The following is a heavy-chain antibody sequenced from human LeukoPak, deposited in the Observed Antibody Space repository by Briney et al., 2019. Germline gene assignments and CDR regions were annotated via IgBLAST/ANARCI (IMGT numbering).Heavy chain of an antibody. V-gene: IGHV1-69*06. CDR1: GGTFSSYA. CDR2: IIPIFGTA. CDR3: AKGRLRLAPGPHYYYYMDV. J-gene: IGHJ6*03. Sequence: SVKVSCKASGGTFSSYAISWVRQAPGQGLEWMGGIIPIFGTANYAQKFQGRVTITADKSTSTAYMELSSLRSEDTAVYYCAKGRLRLAPGPHYYYYMDVWGKGTTVTVSS. D-gene: IGHD5-12*01.